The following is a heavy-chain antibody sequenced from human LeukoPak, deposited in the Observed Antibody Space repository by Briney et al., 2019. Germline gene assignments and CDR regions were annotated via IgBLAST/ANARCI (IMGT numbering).Heavy chain of an antibody. CDR3: ARVVDDYDSGGFSWFDY. CDR2: VSSDGSRT. D-gene: IGHD3-22*01. J-gene: IGHJ4*02. CDR1: GFTFSSSW. V-gene: IGHV3-74*03. Sequence: GGSLRLSCAASGFTFSSSWMHWVRQGPGKGLEWVSRVSSDGSRTTYADSVKGRFTISRDNAKNTLYLQMNSLRAEDTAVYYCARVVDDYDSGGFSWFDYWGQGTLVTVSS.